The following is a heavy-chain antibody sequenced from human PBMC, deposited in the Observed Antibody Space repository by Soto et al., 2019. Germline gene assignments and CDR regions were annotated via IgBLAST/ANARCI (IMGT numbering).Heavy chain of an antibody. CDR3: ARVRSYGYIYYYYYGMDV. CDR1: GFTFSSYA. D-gene: IGHD5-18*01. J-gene: IGHJ6*02. Sequence: PGGSLSLSCAASGFTFSSYAMHWVRPAPGKGLEWVAVISYDGSNKYYADSVKGRFTISRDNSKNTLYLQMNSLRAEDTAVYYCARVRSYGYIYYYYYGMDVWGQGTTVTVSS. CDR2: ISYDGSNK. V-gene: IGHV3-30-3*01.